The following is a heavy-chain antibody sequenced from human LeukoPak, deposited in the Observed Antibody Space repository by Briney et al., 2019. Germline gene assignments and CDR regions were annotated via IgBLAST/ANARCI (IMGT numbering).Heavy chain of an antibody. CDR1: GFPFCCYR. J-gene: IGHJ3*02. D-gene: IGHD4-17*01. CDR3: ARDVGDYGAFDI. V-gene: IGHV3-74*01. Sequence: PGGPLRLPRAPSGFPFCCYRMHWARHARGKGRVGFSRINSDGSSTSYADSVKGRFTISRDNAKNTLYLQMNSLRAEDTAVYYCARDVGDYGAFDIWGQGTMVTVSS. CDR2: INSDGSST.